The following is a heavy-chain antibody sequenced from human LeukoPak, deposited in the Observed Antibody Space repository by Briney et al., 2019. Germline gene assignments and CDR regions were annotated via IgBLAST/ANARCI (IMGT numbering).Heavy chain of an antibody. CDR2: IIPILGIA. Sequence: SVKVSCKASGGTFSSYAISWVRQAPGQGLEWMGRIIPILGIANYAQKFQGRVTITADKSTSTAYMELSSLRSEDTAVYYCAGSGHDYGDYVADYWGQGTLVTVSS. D-gene: IGHD4-17*01. CDR3: AGSGHDYGDYVADY. V-gene: IGHV1-69*04. CDR1: GGTFSSYA. J-gene: IGHJ4*02.